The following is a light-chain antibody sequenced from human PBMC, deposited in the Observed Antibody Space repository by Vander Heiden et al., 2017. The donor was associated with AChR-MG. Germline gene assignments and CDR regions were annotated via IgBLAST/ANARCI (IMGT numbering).Light chain of an antibody. CDR3: QQAHSFPLT. J-gene: IGKJ4*01. CDR2: AAS. CDR1: HNISTW. Sequence: RVTITCRASHNISTWLAWYQQKPGRAPVLLIYAASTLQSRVPSRFSGSGSATDFTLTIFSLQPADVATYYCQQAHSFPLTFGEGTKV. V-gene: IGKV1-12*01.